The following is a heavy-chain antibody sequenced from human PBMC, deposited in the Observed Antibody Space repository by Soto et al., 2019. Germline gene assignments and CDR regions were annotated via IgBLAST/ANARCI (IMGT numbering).Heavy chain of an antibody. D-gene: IGHD6-6*01. CDR2: ISSSSSYI. V-gene: IGHV3-21*01. Sequence: GGSLRPSCAASGFTFSSYSMNWVRQAPGKGLEWVSSISSSSSYIYYADSVKGRFTISRDNAKNSLYLQMNSLRAEDTAVYYCARDALYAARRDYYYGMDVWGQGTTVTVSS. CDR1: GFTFSSYS. CDR3: ARDALYAARRDYYYGMDV. J-gene: IGHJ6*02.